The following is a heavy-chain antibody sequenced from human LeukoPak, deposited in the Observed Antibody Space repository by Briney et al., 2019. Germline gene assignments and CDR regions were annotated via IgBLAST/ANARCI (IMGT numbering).Heavy chain of an antibody. J-gene: IGHJ4*02. CDR2: INHSGST. CDR1: GGSISSHY. CDR3: ARTYDSFGGGFDY. Sequence: SETLSLTCTVSGGSISSHYWSWIRQPPGKGLEWIGEINHSGSTNYNPSLKSRVTISVDTSKNQFSLKLSSVTAADTAVYYCARTYDSFGGGFDYWGQGTLVTVSS. V-gene: IGHV4-34*01. D-gene: IGHD3-22*01.